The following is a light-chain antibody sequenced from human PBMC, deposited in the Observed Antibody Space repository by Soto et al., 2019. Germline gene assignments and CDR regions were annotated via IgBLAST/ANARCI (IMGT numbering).Light chain of an antibody. CDR2: GAS. CDR3: HQSYSTPALT. CDR1: QSVSSSY. V-gene: IGKV3-20*01. Sequence: IRLTQSPGALSLCPGERATLSCRASQSVSSSYLAWYQQKPGQAPRLLIYGASSRATGIPDRFSGSGSGTDFTLTISSLQPEDFATYYCHQSYSTPALTFGGGTMVDIK. J-gene: IGKJ4*01.